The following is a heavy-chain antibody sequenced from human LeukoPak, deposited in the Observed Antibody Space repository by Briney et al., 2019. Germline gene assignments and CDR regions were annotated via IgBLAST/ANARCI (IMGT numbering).Heavy chain of an antibody. D-gene: IGHD6-6*01. Sequence: PGGSLRLSCAASGFTFSSYWMTWVRQAPGKGLEWVANIKQDGGQKYYVDSVKGRFTVSRDNAKNSLYLQMNSLRAEDTAVYYCARDDPGIAARPGYWGQGTLVTVSS. V-gene: IGHV3-7*01. CDR1: GFTFSSYW. CDR2: IKQDGGQK. CDR3: ARDDPGIAARPGY. J-gene: IGHJ4*02.